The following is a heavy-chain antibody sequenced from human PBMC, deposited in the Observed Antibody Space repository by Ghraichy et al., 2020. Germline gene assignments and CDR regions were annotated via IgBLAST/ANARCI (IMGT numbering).Heavy chain of an antibody. CDR1: GFTFSSYA. J-gene: IGHJ4*02. D-gene: IGHD6-19*01. CDR3: ASCSIAVAGTPAYPKHFDY. CDR2: ISYDGSNK. V-gene: IGHV3-30-3*01. Sequence: GGSLRLSCAASGFTFSSYAMHWVRQAPGKGLEWVAVISYDGSNKYYADSVKGRFTISRDNSKNTLYLQMNSLRAEDTAVYYCASCSIAVAGTPAYPKHFDYWGQGTLVTVSS.